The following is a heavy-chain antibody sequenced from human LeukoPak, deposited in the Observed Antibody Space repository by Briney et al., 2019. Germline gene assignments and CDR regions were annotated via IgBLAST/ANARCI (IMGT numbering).Heavy chain of an antibody. V-gene: IGHV3-23*01. Sequence: HPGGSLRLSCAASGFTFSSYAMSWVRQAPGKGLEWVSAISGSGGSTYYADSVKGRFTISRDNSKNTLYLQMNSLRAEDTAVYYCAKVERFSRRAIPDAFDIWGQGTMVTVSS. CDR3: AKVERFSRRAIPDAFDI. D-gene: IGHD2-21*01. J-gene: IGHJ3*02. CDR2: ISGSGGST. CDR1: GFTFSSYA.